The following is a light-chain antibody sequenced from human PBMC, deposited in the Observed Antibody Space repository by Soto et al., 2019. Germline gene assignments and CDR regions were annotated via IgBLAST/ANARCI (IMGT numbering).Light chain of an antibody. CDR1: QSVSR. CDR2: GAS. V-gene: IGKV3-20*01. J-gene: IGKJ2*01. Sequence: EIVVTQSPCTLSLSPGERATLSCRASQSVSRLAWYQQKPGQAPRLLISGASSRATGIPDRFSGSGSGTDFTLTISRLEPEDFALYYCQQCDTSPYTFGQGTNLEIK. CDR3: QQCDTSPYT.